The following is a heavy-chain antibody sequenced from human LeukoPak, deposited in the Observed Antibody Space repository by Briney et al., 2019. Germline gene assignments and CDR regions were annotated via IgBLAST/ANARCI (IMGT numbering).Heavy chain of an antibody. Sequence: SGGSLRLSCAASGFTFSNYAMNWVRQAPGKGLEWVSGISGSGSSTSYADSVKGRFTISRDNSKNTLYLQMNSLRAEDTAVYYCAKGGTTVVDYWGQGTLVTVSS. D-gene: IGHD4-23*01. V-gene: IGHV3-23*01. CDR2: ISGSGSST. CDR3: AKGGTTVVDY. J-gene: IGHJ4*02. CDR1: GFTFSNYA.